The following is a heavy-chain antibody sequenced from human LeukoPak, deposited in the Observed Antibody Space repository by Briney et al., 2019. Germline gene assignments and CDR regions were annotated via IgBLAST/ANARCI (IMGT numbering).Heavy chain of an antibody. CDR3: ARVGQLVFDY. V-gene: IGHV1-46*03. CDR2: INPGDGST. CDR1: GNTFTNDY. Sequence: GASVKVSCKTSGNTFTNDYMHWVRQAPGQGLEWMGVINPGDGSTNYAQKFQGRVTMTRDTSTSTIYMELSSLRSEDTAVYYCARVGQLVFDYWGPGTLVTVSS. D-gene: IGHD6-6*01. J-gene: IGHJ4*02.